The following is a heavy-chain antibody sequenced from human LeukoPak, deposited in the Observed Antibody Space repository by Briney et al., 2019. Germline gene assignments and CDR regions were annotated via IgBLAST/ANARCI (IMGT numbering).Heavy chain of an antibody. V-gene: IGHV3-21*01. Sequence: GGSLRLSCAASGFTFSSYSMNWVRQAPGKGLEWVSSISSSSSSYIYYADSVKGRFTISRDNAKNSLYLQMNSLRAEDTAVYYCARELLGYCSGGSCSDDDYWGQGTLVTVSS. J-gene: IGHJ4*02. CDR2: ISSSSSSYI. CDR3: ARELLGYCSGGSCSDDDY. D-gene: IGHD2-15*01. CDR1: GFTFSSYS.